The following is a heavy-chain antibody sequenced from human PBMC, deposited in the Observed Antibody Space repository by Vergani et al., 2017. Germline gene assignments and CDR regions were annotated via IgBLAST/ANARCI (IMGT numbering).Heavy chain of an antibody. V-gene: IGHV4-34*01. J-gene: IGHJ6*03. Sequence: QVQLQQWGAGLLKPSETLSLTCAVYGGSFSGYYCNWIRQPPGKGLEWIGEINHSGSTNYNPSLKSRVTISVDTSKNQFSRKLSSGTAADTAVYYCARQYAYYYYIDVWGKGTMVTVSS. CDR3: ARQYAYYYYIDV. D-gene: IGHD2-2*01. CDR2: INHSGST. CDR1: GGSFSGYY.